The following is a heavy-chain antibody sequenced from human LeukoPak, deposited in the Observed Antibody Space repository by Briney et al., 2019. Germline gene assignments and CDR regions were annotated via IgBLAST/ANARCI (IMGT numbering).Heavy chain of an antibody. CDR1: GFTFSSYA. CDR3: ARDEYSSGYYRY. CDR2: ISSSSSTI. D-gene: IGHD3-22*01. J-gene: IGHJ4*02. V-gene: IGHV3-48*01. Sequence: GGSLRLSCAASGFTFSSYAMNWVRQAPGKGLEWLSYISSSSSTIYYADSVKGRFTISRDNAKNSLYLQMNSLRAEDTAVYYCARDEYSSGYYRYWGQGTLVTVSS.